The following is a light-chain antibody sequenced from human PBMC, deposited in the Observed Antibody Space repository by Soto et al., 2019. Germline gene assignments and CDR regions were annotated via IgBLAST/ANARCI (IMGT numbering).Light chain of an antibody. Sequence: IVMTKSTDSLAVSLDVRATIDSMSRKSVLFTPHNRNYLVWSQQTPGQPTKVLISWASTRDSGVPDRFSGSGSGTDFTLTISRLQAEDGALYDCQQLYTTAVTFGGGTKVDIK. J-gene: IGKJ4*01. CDR3: QQLYTTAVT. CDR1: KSVLFTPHNRNY. V-gene: IGKV4-1*01. CDR2: WAS.